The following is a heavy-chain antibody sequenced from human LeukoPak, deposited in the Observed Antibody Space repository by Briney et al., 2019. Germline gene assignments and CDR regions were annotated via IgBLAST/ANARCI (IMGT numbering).Heavy chain of an antibody. D-gene: IGHD3-22*01. J-gene: IGHJ4*02. CDR3: ARDPHYYDSSGYYPTLDY. V-gene: IGHV4-39*07. Sequence: SETLSLTCTVSGGSISSSSYYWGWIRQPPGKGLEWIGSIYYSGSTYYNPSLKSRVTISVDTSKNQFSLKLSSVTAADTAVYYCARDPHYYDSSGYYPTLDYWGQGTLVTVSS. CDR2: IYYSGST. CDR1: GGSISSSSYY.